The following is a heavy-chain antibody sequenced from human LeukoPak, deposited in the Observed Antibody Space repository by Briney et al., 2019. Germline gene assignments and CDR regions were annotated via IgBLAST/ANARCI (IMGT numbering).Heavy chain of an antibody. V-gene: IGHV4-39*07. D-gene: IGHD5-18*01. Sequence: SETLSLTCTVSGGSIISGGDHWGWVRQPPGKELEWIGSISYTGTTYYKPSLNSRVTISRDTSKNQFSLKLSSVTAADTAVYYCARDGYSYGHEYYMDVWGKGTTVTTSS. CDR2: ISYTGTT. J-gene: IGHJ6*03. CDR3: ARDGYSYGHEYYMDV. CDR1: GGSIISGGDH.